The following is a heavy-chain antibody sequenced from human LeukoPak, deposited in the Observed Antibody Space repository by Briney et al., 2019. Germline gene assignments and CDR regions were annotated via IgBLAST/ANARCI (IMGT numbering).Heavy chain of an antibody. Sequence: GGSLRLSCAASGFTFSSYSMNWVRQAPGKGLEWVSSISSSSSYIYYAHSVKGRFTISRDNAKHSLYMQMNSLRAEDTAGYYCARVSLFGGALDAFDIWAQGTMVTVSS. D-gene: IGHD3-3*01. CDR1: GFTFSSYS. CDR3: ARVSLFGGALDAFDI. J-gene: IGHJ3*02. V-gene: IGHV3-21*01. CDR2: ISSSSSYI.